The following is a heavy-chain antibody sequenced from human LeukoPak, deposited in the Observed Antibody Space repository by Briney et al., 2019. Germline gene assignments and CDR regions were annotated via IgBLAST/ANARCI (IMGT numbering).Heavy chain of an antibody. D-gene: IGHD2-2*01. CDR3: ARRIWGYCSSTSCSHTRHFQH. CDR1: GGSFSGYY. V-gene: IGHV4-34*01. CDR2: INHSGST. Sequence: SETLSLTCAVYGGSFSGYYWSWIRQPPGKGLEWIGEINHSGSTNYNPSLKSRVTISVDTSRNQFSLKLSSVTAADTAVYYCARRIWGYCSSTSCSHTRHFQHWGQGTLVTVSS. J-gene: IGHJ1*01.